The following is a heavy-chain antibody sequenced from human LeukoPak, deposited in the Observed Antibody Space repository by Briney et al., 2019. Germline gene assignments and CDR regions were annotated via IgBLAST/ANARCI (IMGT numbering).Heavy chain of an antibody. Sequence: PSETLSLTCTVSGGSISTYYWSWIRQPPGKGLEWIGYIYYSGSTNYNPSLKSRVTMSVDTSKNQFSLKLSSVTAADTAVYYCARAVVSPDSDYWGQGTLVIVSS. CDR2: IYYSGST. V-gene: IGHV4-59*01. D-gene: IGHD2-21*01. J-gene: IGHJ4*02. CDR1: GGSISTYY. CDR3: ARAVVSPDSDY.